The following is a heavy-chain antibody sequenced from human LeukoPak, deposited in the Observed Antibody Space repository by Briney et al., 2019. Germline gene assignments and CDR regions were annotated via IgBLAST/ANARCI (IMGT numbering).Heavy chain of an antibody. CDR3: ARHIVAAAGRNQFDP. Sequence: SETLSLTCTVSGGSISSSSYYWGWIRQPPGKGLEWIGSIYYSGSTYYNPSLKSRVTISVDTSKNQFSLKLSSVTAADTAVYYCARHIVAAAGRNQFDPWGQGALVTVSS. CDR1: GGSISSSSYY. CDR2: IYYSGST. D-gene: IGHD6-13*01. J-gene: IGHJ5*02. V-gene: IGHV4-39*01.